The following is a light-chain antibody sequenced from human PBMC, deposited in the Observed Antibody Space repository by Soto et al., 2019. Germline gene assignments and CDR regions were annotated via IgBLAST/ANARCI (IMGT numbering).Light chain of an antibody. CDR2: ATT. CDR3: ATWADTLNGPV. Sequence: QSVLTQPPSASGTPGQRVTISCSGSRSNVGRNAVSWYQQVPGTAPKLLVFATTKRPSGVPDRFSGSASGASASLAISGLQSDDEADYYCATWADTLNGPVFGGGTKLTVL. V-gene: IGLV1-44*01. CDR1: RSNVGRNA. J-gene: IGLJ3*02.